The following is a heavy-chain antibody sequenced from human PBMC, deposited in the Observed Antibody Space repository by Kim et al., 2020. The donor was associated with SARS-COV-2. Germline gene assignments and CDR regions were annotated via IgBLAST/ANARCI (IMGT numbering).Heavy chain of an antibody. Sequence: GGSLRLSCAASGFTFSNAWMSWVRQAPGKGLEWVGPIKSKTDGGTTAYAAPVSGRFTITSDESKNTLYLRMNSMNTEDTAVYYCTTPLFRPAYFDFWGQGTLVTVSS. CDR1: GFTFSNAW. V-gene: IGHV3-15*01. J-gene: IGHJ4*02. CDR3: TTPLFRPAYFDF. CDR2: IKSKTDGGTT. D-gene: IGHD3-10*02.